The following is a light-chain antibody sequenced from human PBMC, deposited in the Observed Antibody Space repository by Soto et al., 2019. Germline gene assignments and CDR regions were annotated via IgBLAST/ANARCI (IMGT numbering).Light chain of an antibody. CDR3: CSFARSSTSYV. J-gene: IGLJ1*01. V-gene: IGLV2-23*01. Sequence: QSVLTQPASVSGSPGQSITISCTGTSSDVGSSNLVSWYQQHPGKTPKLIIYEGSRRPSGVSGRFSGSMSGNVASLTISGLQAEDEADYYCCSFARSSTSYVFGTGTKLTV. CDR1: SSDVGSSNL. CDR2: EGS.